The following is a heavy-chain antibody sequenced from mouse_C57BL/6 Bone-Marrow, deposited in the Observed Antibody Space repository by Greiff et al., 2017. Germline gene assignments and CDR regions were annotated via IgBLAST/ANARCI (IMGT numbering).Heavy chain of an antibody. V-gene: IGHV7-3*01. Sequence: EVHLVESGGGLVQPGGSLSLSCAASGFTFTDYYMSWVRQPPGKALEWLGFIRNKANGYTTEYSASVKGRFTISRDNSQSILYRQMNALRAEDSATYYCARCYYGSSYWYFDVWGTGTTVTVSS. J-gene: IGHJ1*03. CDR2: IRNKANGYTT. D-gene: IGHD1-1*01. CDR1: GFTFTDYY. CDR3: ARCYYGSSYWYFDV.